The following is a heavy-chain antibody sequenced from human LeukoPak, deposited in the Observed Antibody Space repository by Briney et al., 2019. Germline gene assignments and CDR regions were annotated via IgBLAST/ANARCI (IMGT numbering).Heavy chain of an antibody. D-gene: IGHD3-10*01. Sequence: SETLSLTCTVSGDSISSSNSYWGWIRQPPGKGLEWFETIYYSGSTYYNPSLKSRVSISLDTSKKQFSLKLSSVTAADTAVYYCARRPAIIMDRGVVYYFDSWGQGILVTVSS. J-gene: IGHJ4*02. V-gene: IGHV4-39*01. CDR3: ARRPAIIMDRGVVYYFDS. CDR2: IYYSGST. CDR1: GDSISSSNSY.